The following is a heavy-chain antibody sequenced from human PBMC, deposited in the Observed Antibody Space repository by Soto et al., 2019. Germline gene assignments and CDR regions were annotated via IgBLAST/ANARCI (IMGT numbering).Heavy chain of an antibody. CDR2: IYYSGST. Sequence: SETLSLTCTVSGGSISSYYWSWIRQPPGKGLEWIGYIYYSGSTNYNPSLKSRVTISVDTSKNQFSLKLSSVTAADTAVYYCARRYGQNAFDIWGQGTMVTVSS. D-gene: IGHD3-10*01. V-gene: IGHV4-59*08. J-gene: IGHJ3*02. CDR3: ARRYGQNAFDI. CDR1: GGSISSYY.